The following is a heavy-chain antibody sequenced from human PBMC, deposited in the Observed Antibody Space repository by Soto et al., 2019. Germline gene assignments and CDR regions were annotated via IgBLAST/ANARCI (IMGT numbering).Heavy chain of an antibody. CDR3: AKGVTSHFDILTFHYFDY. CDR2: ISGGSDRT. Sequence: GGSLRLSCAASGLTFSSSAMSWVRQAPGKGLEWVSTISGGSDRTYYTDSVKGRFTISRDNSKSILYLQMNSLRVEDTAVYYCAKGVTSHFDILTFHYFDYWGRGTLVTVSS. CDR1: GLTFSSSA. J-gene: IGHJ4*02. V-gene: IGHV3-23*01. D-gene: IGHD3-9*01.